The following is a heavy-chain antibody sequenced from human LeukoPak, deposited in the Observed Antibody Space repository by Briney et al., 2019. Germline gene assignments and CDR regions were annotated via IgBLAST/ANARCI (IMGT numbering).Heavy chain of an antibody. Sequence: SETLSLTCTVSGGSISSYYWSWIRQPPGKGLEWIGYIYYSGSTNYNPSLKSRVTISVDTSKNQFSLKLSSVTAADTAVYYCARDPGYSYGYYYGMDVWGQGITVTVSS. CDR1: GGSISSYY. J-gene: IGHJ6*02. CDR3: ARDPGYSYGYYYGMDV. CDR2: IYYSGST. V-gene: IGHV4-59*01. D-gene: IGHD5-18*01.